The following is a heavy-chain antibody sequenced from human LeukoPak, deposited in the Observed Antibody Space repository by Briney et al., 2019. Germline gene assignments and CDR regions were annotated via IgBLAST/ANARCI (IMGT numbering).Heavy chain of an antibody. J-gene: IGHJ4*02. CDR2: ITXXXDXT. CDR3: ARGGGSNYFFDY. V-gene: IGHV3-23*01. D-gene: IGHD4/OR15-4a*01. CDR1: GFXFXXXX. Sequence: HTGGXXXLXXAASGFXFXXXXXXXXXQAPXXXXXXXSGITXXXDXTYYADXXXXXXTISRDNSKNTLYLHMNSLRAXDTAVYYCARGGGSNYFFDYWGQGTLVAVSS.